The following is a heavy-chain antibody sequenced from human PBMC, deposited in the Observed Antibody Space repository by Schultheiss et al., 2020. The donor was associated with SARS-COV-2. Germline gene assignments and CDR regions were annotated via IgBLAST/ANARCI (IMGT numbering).Heavy chain of an antibody. D-gene: IGHD1-26*01. CDR2: IRSKANSYAT. Sequence: GGSLRLSCAASGFTFSGSAMHWVRQASGKGLEWVGRIRSKANSYATAYAASVKGRFTISRDDSKNTAYLQMNSLKTEDTAVYYCTRPSGSYYPFDYWGQGTLVTVSS. J-gene: IGHJ4*02. CDR1: GFTFSGSA. V-gene: IGHV3-73*01. CDR3: TRPSGSYYPFDY.